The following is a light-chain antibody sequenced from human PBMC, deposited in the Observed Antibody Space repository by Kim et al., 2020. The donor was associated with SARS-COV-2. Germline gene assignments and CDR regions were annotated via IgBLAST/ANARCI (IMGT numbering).Light chain of an antibody. CDR1: QSFSINY. Sequence: LSPGEGAPLSCRASQSFSINYLAWYQHKLGQAPRLLIYGTSIRATDIPDRFSGSGSGIDFTLTISRLEPEDFAVYYCHQYVSSPYTFGQGTKLEI. CDR2: GTS. V-gene: IGKV3-20*01. J-gene: IGKJ2*01. CDR3: HQYVSSPYT.